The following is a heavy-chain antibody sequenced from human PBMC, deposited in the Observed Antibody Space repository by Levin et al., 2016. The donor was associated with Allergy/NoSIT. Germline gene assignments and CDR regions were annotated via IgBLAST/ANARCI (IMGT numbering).Heavy chain of an antibody. CDR3: ARGGPHYYDSSGYDPAEYFQH. V-gene: IGHV4-59*01. CDR1: GGSISSYY. CDR2: IYYSGST. J-gene: IGHJ1*01. D-gene: IGHD3-22*01. Sequence: GSLRLSCTVSGGSISSYYWSWIRQPPGKGLEWIGYIYYSGSTNYNPSLKSRVTISVDTSKNQFSLKLSSVTAADTAVYYCARGGPHYYDSSGYDPAEYFQHWGQGTLVTVSS.